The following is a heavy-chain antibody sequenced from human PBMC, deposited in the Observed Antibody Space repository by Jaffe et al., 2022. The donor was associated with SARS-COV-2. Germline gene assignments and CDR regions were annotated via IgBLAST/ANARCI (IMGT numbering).Heavy chain of an antibody. Sequence: EVQLVESGGGLVKPGGSLRLSCAASGFTFSSYSMNWVRQAPGKGLEWVSSISSSSSYIYYADSVKGRFTISRDNAKNSLYLQMNSLRAEDTAVYYCARHSDFWSGYSSGGEYPYGMDVWGQGTTVTVSS. D-gene: IGHD3-3*01. V-gene: IGHV3-21*01. J-gene: IGHJ6*02. CDR3: ARHSDFWSGYSSGGEYPYGMDV. CDR2: ISSSSSYI. CDR1: GFTFSSYS.